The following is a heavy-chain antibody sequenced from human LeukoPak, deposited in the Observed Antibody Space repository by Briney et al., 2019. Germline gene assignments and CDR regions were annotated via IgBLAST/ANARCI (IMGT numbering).Heavy chain of an antibody. Sequence: GESLKISCKDSGYRFSSYWIAWVRQMPGKGLEYIGIIYPGDSDIRYSPFFQGLVTISADKSISTAYLQWSSLKASDTAMYYCARQEYCSGGSCYTWFDPWGQGTLVTVSS. CDR1: GYRFSSYW. V-gene: IGHV5-51*01. D-gene: IGHD2-15*01. J-gene: IGHJ5*02. CDR2: IYPGDSDI. CDR3: ARQEYCSGGSCYTWFDP.